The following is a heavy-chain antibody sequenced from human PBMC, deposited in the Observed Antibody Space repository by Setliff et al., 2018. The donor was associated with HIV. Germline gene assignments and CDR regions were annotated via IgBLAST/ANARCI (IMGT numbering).Heavy chain of an antibody. Sequence: PGESLTISCKPLGYTFGTSWVAWVRQKSGKGLEWMGIIYPGDSDTRYSPYFQGHVTISVDKSINIAYLQWSALRASDSAKYYCATYGEGAPTSWFDLWGQGTLVTVSS. CDR3: ATYGEGAPTSWFDL. V-gene: IGHV5-51*01. CDR1: GYTFGTSW. J-gene: IGHJ5*02. D-gene: IGHD4-17*01. CDR2: IYPGDSDT.